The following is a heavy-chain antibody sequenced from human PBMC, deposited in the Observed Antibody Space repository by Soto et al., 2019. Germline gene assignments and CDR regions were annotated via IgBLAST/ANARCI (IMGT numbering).Heavy chain of an antibody. J-gene: IGHJ4*02. CDR2: VSHDGRNT. CDR1: GFTFSDYA. CDR3: AKGGLQWLVTSDCNF. D-gene: IGHD6-19*01. Sequence: VQLVESGGGVVQPGRSLRLSCAASGFTFSDYAMHWVRKAPGKGLEWVAVVSHDGRNTHYADSVKGRFTISRDSSKNTVCLEMTSLSAESTAVYCCAKGGLQWLVTSDCNFWGQGALVTVSS. V-gene: IGHV3-30*18.